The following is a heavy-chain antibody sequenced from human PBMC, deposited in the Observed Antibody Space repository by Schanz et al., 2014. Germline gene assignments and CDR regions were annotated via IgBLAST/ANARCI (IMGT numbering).Heavy chain of an antibody. J-gene: IGHJ4*02. CDR3: ARAAGPVDY. CDR2: IYYSGST. Sequence: QVQLQESGPGVVKPSETLSLTCTVSGGSVSTYKWGWIRQPPGKGLEWIGYIYYSGSTYYNSSLKSRVTITVDTSKNQFSLRLGSVTAADTAVYYCARAAGPVDYWGQGTLVTVSS. D-gene: IGHD6-13*01. CDR1: GGSVSTYK. V-gene: IGHV4-59*02.